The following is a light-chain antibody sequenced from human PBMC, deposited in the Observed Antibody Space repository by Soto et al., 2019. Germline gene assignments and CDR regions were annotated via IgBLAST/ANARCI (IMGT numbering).Light chain of an antibody. CDR3: SSYTSDRGQV. J-gene: IGLJ1*01. CDR2: EVS. V-gene: IGLV2-14*01. Sequence: QAVVTQPASVSGSPGQSITISCTGTSSDVGGYKHVSWFQQYPGKAPKLLISEVSHRPSGVSIRFSGSKSDNTASLTISGLQAGDEADYYCSSYTSDRGQVFGTGTKLTVL. CDR1: SSDVGGYKH.